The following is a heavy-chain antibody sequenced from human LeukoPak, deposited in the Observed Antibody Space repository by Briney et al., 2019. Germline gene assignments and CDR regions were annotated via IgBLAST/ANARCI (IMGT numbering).Heavy chain of an antibody. D-gene: IGHD1-26*01. Sequence: ASVKVSCKGSGYTFTSYYMHWVRQPPGQGLEWMGIIKPSGGSTSYAQKFQGRVTMTRDTSTSTVYMELSSLRSEDTAVYYCARKGSGSYDGDYWGQGTLVTVSS. CDR1: GYTFTSYY. CDR3: ARKGSGSYDGDY. J-gene: IGHJ4*02. CDR2: IKPSGGST. V-gene: IGHV1-46*01.